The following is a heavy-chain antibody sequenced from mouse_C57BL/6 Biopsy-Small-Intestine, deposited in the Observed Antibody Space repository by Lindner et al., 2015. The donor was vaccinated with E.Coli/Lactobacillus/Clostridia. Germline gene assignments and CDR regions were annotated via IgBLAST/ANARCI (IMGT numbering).Heavy chain of an antibody. J-gene: IGHJ2*01. CDR3: ASGWVFYYFDY. CDR1: GGTFSSSA. D-gene: IGHD1-1*02. V-gene: IGHV1-81*01. CDR2: ITPIFGTA. Sequence: SVKVSCKASGGTFSSSAISWVRQAPGQGLEWMGGITPIFGTANYAQNFQGRVTITADESTSTAYMELSSLRSDDTAIYYCASGWVFYYFDYWGQGTLVTVSS.